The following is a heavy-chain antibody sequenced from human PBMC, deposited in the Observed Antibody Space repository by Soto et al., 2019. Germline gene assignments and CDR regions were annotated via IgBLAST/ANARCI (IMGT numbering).Heavy chain of an antibody. CDR2: FGWNSVCI. D-gene: IGHD4-17*01. V-gene: IGHV3-9*01. CDR1: GFTFEDYA. J-gene: IGHJ4*02. CDR3: VKDSDSGGNRPPNLDH. Sequence: PGGSLRLSGAASGFTFEDYAMKWVRQPPGKGLEWVAGFGWNSVCIAYAGSVKGRFTISRHNARKSLYLEMTSLRPQDSALYYCVKDSDSGGNRPPNLDHWGRGALVTVSS.